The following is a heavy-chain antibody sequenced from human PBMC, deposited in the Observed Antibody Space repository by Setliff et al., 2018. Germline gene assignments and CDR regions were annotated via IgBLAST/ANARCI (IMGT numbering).Heavy chain of an antibody. CDR2: LHPNGITT. Sequence: GGSLRLSCVTSGFTLSRFWMHWVRQVPGKGLVWVSRLHPNGITTRYADSVKGRFTIYRDMAENTLYLQMNSLRAEDTAVYYCARDYVVVVPYYYYMDVWGKGTTVTVSS. CDR1: GFTLSRFW. J-gene: IGHJ6*03. D-gene: IGHD2-15*01. CDR3: ARDYVVVVPYYYYMDV. V-gene: IGHV3-74*01.